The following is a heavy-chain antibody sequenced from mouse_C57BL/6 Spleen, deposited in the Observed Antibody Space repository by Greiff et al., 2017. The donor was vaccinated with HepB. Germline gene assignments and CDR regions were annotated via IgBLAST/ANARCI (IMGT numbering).Heavy chain of an antibody. J-gene: IGHJ2*01. Sequence: QVQLQQPGAELVRPGSSVKLSCKASGYTFTSYWMDWVKQRPGQGLEWIGNIYPSDSETHYNQKFKDKATLTVDKSSSTAYMQLSSLTSEDSAVYYCARGHGLVLYYFDYWGQGTTLTVSS. CDR1: GYTFTSYW. D-gene: IGHD2-2*01. CDR2: IYPSDSET. CDR3: ARGHGLVLYYFDY. V-gene: IGHV1-61*01.